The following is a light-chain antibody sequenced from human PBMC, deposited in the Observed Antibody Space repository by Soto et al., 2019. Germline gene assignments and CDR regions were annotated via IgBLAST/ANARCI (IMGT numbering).Light chain of an antibody. Sequence: QSALTQPASVSGSPGQSITISCTGTSSDVGGYNYVSWYQQHPGKAPKLMIYDVSNRPSGVSNRFSGSKSGNTASLTISGLPAEDEADYYCSSYTSSSTPYCVFGTGTKLTVL. CDR2: DVS. CDR3: SSYTSSSTPYCV. CDR1: SSDVGGYNY. V-gene: IGLV2-14*01. J-gene: IGLJ1*01.